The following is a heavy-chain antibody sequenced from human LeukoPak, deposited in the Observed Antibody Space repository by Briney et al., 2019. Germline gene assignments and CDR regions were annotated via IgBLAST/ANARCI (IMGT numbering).Heavy chain of an antibody. V-gene: IGHV3-30*18. CDR1: GFIFSSYG. J-gene: IGHJ6*03. Sequence: TGGSLRLSCAASGFIFSSYGMHWVRQAPGKGLEWVAVISYDGSNQYYVDSVKGRFTISRDNSKNTLYLQMNSLRAEDTAMYYCAKGYATVTGLYYMDVWGKGTTVTVSS. CDR3: AKGYATVTGLYYMDV. D-gene: IGHD4-17*01. CDR2: ISYDGSNQ.